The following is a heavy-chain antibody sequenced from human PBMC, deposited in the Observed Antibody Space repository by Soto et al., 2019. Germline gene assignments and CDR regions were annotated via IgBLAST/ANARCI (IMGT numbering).Heavy chain of an antibody. V-gene: IGHV4-59*12. CDR1: GGSISNYY. D-gene: IGHD2-15*01. J-gene: IGHJ4*02. Sequence: SETLSLTCSVSGGSISNYYWSWIRQSPGKGLEWIGYIYYNGNTHYNPSLRSRVTMSVDTSKNQFSLNLSSVTAADTAVYYCARSGGDGIVVVVADTYYFDYWGQGTLVTAPQ. CDR3: ARSGGDGIVVVVADTYYFDY. CDR2: IYYNGNT.